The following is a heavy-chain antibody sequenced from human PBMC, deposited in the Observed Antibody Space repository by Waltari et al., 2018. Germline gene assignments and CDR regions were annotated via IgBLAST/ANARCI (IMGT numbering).Heavy chain of an antibody. D-gene: IGHD4-4*01. CDR2: ISSSGSTI. Sequence: EVQLVESGGGLVQPGGSLRLSCAASGFTFSSYELNWVRQAPGKGLEWVSYISSSGSTIYYADSVKGRFTISRDNAKNSLYLQMNSLRAEDTAVYYCMGRVTVTYYYYGMDVWGQGTTVTVSS. J-gene: IGHJ6*02. CDR1: GFTFSSYE. CDR3: MGRVTVTYYYYGMDV. V-gene: IGHV3-48*03.